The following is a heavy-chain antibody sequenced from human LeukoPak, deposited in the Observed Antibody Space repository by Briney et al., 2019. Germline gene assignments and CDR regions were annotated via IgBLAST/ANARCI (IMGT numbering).Heavy chain of an antibody. CDR1: GFIFSDYS. V-gene: IGHV3-48*02. D-gene: IGHD2-8*02. CDR3: ARDETGVGSGGIDF. Sequence: TGGSLRLSCAASGFIFSDYSMNWVRQTPGKGLEWVAYISSGGSTIYYADSVRGRFTISRDSATNSLHLQMNSLGDEDTAVYYCARDETGVGSGGIDFWGQGTLVTVSS. J-gene: IGHJ4*02. CDR2: ISSGGSTI.